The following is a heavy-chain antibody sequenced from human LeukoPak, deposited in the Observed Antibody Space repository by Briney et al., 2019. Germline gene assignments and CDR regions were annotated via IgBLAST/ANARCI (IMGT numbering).Heavy chain of an antibody. D-gene: IGHD5-18*01. V-gene: IGHV1-24*01. CDR3: ARVRLWDPFDY. CDR1: GYTLTELS. CDR2: FDPKDGDT. J-gene: IGHJ4*02. Sequence: ASVKVSCKVSGYTLTELSVHWVRQAPGKGLEWMGNFDPKDGDTIYAQRFQGRVTMTEDTSTHTAYMELSSLRSEDTAVYYCARVRLWDPFDYWGQGTLVTVSS.